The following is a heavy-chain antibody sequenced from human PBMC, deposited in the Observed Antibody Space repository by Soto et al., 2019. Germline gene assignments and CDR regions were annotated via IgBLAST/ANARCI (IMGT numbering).Heavy chain of an antibody. CDR2: IWYDGSNK. D-gene: IGHD5-18*01. Sequence: LRLSCAASGFTFSSYGMHWVRQAPGKGLEWVAVIWYDGSNKYYGDFVKGRFTISRDNSKSTVYLQMNSLTVDDTALYYCARARGYSYGSRFDFWGQGTLVTVSS. V-gene: IGHV3-30*19. J-gene: IGHJ4*02. CDR3: ARARGYSYGSRFDF. CDR1: GFTFSSYG.